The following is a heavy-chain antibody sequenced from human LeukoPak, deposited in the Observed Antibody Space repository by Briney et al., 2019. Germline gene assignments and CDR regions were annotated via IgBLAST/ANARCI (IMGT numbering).Heavy chain of an antibody. CDR1: GFTFTSYW. CDR3: ARDARLAAMDHFDY. D-gene: IGHD5-18*01. V-gene: IGHV3-74*01. CDR2: IKSDGSST. Sequence: GGSLRLSCAASGFTFTSYWLHWVRQAPGKGLVWVSRIKSDGSSTNYADSVKGRFTISRDNAKNSLYLQMNSLRAGDTAVYYCARDARLAAMDHFDYWGQGTLVTVSS. J-gene: IGHJ4*02.